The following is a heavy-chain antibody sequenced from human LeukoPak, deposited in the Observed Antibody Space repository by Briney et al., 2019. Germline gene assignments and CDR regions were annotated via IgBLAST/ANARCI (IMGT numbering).Heavy chain of an antibody. CDR3: ARLVATIVRNFDY. CDR2: IKQDGSEK. Sequence: PGGSLRLSCAASGFSFTTYWMGWVRQAPGKGLEWVANIKQDGSEKYYVDSVKGRFTISRDNAKNSLYLQMNSLRAEDTAVYYCARLVATIVRNFDYWGQGILVTVSS. CDR1: GFSFTTYW. J-gene: IGHJ4*02. D-gene: IGHD5-12*01. V-gene: IGHV3-7*01.